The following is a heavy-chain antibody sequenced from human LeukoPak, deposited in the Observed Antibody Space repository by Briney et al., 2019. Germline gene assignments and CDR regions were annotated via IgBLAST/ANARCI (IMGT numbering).Heavy chain of an antibody. Sequence: PGGSLRLSCAAPGFTFSSYWMHWVRQAPGKGLVWVSRINSDGSSTSYADSVKGRFTISRDNAKNTLYLQMNSLRAEDTAVYYCASPSSTSLFDYWGQGTLVTVSS. CDR2: INSDGSST. J-gene: IGHJ4*02. D-gene: IGHD2-2*01. CDR1: GFTFSSYW. CDR3: ASPSSTSLFDY. V-gene: IGHV3-74*01.